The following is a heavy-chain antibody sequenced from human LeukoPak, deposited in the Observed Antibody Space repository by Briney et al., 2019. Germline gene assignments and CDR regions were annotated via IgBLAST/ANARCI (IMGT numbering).Heavy chain of an antibody. CDR1: GGSISNTTYY. J-gene: IGHJ6*03. Sequence: SETLSLTCTVSGGSISNTTYYWGWIRQPPGKGLEWIGSVYYSGYPYYNPSLKSRVTISVDTSKNQFSLKLSSVTAADTAVYYCATIGRPVQYDFWSGYYPRDYYYMDVWGKGTTVTVSS. D-gene: IGHD3-3*01. CDR2: VYYSGYP. CDR3: ATIGRPVQYDFWSGYYPRDYYYMDV. V-gene: IGHV4-39*01.